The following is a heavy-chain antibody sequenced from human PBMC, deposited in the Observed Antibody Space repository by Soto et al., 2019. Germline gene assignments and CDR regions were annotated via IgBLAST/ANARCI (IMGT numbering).Heavy chain of an antibody. CDR1: KFTFSNYW. CDR3: ARVYFKYDD. V-gene: IGHV3-7*01. D-gene: IGHD3-10*01. Sequence: EVQLVESGGGLVQPGGSLRLSCVASKFTFSNYWMTWVRQAPGKGLEWVANIKEDGSEKYYVDSVKGRFTISRDNAKNSLYLQMNSLRAEDTAVYYCARVYFKYDDWGQGTLVTVSS. J-gene: IGHJ4*02. CDR2: IKEDGSEK.